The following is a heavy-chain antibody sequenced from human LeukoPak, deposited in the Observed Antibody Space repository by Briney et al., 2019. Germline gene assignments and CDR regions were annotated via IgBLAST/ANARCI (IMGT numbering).Heavy chain of an antibody. Sequence: PVGSLRLSCIASRFIFSNYGMHWVRQVPGKGLEWVAEIWVDGRKKYYADSVKGRFTISRDNSKKTLYLQMNSLRVEDTAVYYCVRDGPRAYCGGDCYPDFDYWGQGTMVTVSS. V-gene: IGHV3-33*01. J-gene: IGHJ4*02. CDR3: VRDGPRAYCGGDCYPDFDY. CDR1: RFIFSNYG. CDR2: IWVDGRKK. D-gene: IGHD2-21*02.